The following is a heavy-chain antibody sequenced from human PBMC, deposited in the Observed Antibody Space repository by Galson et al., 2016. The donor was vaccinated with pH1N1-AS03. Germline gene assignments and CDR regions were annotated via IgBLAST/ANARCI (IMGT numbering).Heavy chain of an antibody. CDR2: AATAGPT. D-gene: IGHD5-12*01. V-gene: IGHV3-13*01. J-gene: IGHJ6*04. Sequence: SLRLSCAASGFTVTRNDMHWVRQARGKGLEWVAIAATAGPTYYGDSVKGRFTISREVHQNSFSLQMDSLRADDTAAYYCAVWGYIPGTHGLDVWGKGTTVTVSS. CDR1: GFTVTRND. CDR3: AVWGYIPGTHGLDV.